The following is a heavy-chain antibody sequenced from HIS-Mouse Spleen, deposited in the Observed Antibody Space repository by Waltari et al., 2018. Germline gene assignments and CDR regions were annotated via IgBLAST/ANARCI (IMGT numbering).Heavy chain of an antibody. J-gene: IGHJ2*01. CDR3: AREIPYSSSWYDWYFDL. CDR1: GGSISSSSYH. D-gene: IGHD6-13*01. Sequence: QLQLQESGPGLVKPSETLSLPCTVSGGSISSSSYHVGWIRQPPGKGLEWIGSIYYSGSTYYNPSLKSRVTISVDTSKNQFSLKLSSVTAADTAVYYCAREIPYSSSWYDWYFDLWGRGTLVTVSS. V-gene: IGHV4-39*07. CDR2: IYYSGST.